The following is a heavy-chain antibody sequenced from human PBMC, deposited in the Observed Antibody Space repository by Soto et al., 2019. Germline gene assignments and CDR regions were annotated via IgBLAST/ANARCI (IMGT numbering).Heavy chain of an antibody. CDR3: ARGRDGSNYYFDY. D-gene: IGHD3-10*01. CDR1: GGPFRHPV. V-gene: IGHV1-69*01. J-gene: IGHJ4*02. CDR2: IVPIFGKA. Sequence: VQPVQAGPEVEKPWAPVEVSCKASGGPFRHPVTRWGRQAPGPGVEWMGGIVPIFGKANLAEKFQDRVTITADESTSTAYMKLSSLRSEDTAVYYCARGRDGSNYYFDYWGQGTLVTVSS.